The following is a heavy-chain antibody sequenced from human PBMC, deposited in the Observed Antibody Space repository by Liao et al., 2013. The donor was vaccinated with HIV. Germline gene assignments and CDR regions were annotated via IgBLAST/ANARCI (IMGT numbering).Heavy chain of an antibody. CDR2: VNHSGST. CDR3: ARGGGDYFDY. Sequence: QVQLQQWGAGLLKPSETLSLTCAVYGGSFSDYYWTWIRQPPREGGVEWIGEVNHSGSTNYSPSLKSRVTISIDTSKNQFSLKLSSMTAADTAVYYCARGGGDYFDYWGQGSLVTVSS. CDR1: GGSFSDYY. D-gene: IGHD3-16*01. J-gene: IGHJ4*02. V-gene: IGHV4-34*01.